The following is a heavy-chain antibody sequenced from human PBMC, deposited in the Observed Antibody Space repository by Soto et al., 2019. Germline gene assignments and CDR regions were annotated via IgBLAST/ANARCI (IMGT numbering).Heavy chain of an antibody. V-gene: IGHV4-34*01. J-gene: IGHJ4*02. CDR2: INHRTTT. D-gene: IGHD5-18*01. CDR1: GGSFSSYH. Sequence: SETLSLTCAVYGGSFSSYHWSWIRQTPGKGLEWIGEINHRTTTNYNPSLKSRVIISLDTPKNQFSLKLSSVTAADTAVYYCARGYDTALAPIFWGQGILVTVSS. CDR3: ARGYDTALAPIF.